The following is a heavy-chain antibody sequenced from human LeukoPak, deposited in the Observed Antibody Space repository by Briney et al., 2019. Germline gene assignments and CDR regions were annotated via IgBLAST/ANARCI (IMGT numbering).Heavy chain of an antibody. D-gene: IGHD5-12*01. Sequence: SETLSLTCTVSGGSISGSSYYWGWIRQPPGKGLEWIASIFYSGSTYYNPSLQSRVTISVDTASNHFSLKLKSVTAADTAVYYCARDPGYTSGYYRDYWGQGTLVTVSS. CDR3: ARDPGYTSGYYRDY. CDR1: GGSISGSSYY. V-gene: IGHV4-39*07. CDR2: IFYSGST. J-gene: IGHJ4*02.